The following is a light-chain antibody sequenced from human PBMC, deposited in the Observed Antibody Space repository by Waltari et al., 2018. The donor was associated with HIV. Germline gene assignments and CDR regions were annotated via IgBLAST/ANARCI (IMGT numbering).Light chain of an antibody. V-gene: IGLV3-25*03. CDR2: KDN. CDR3: QSADSSGALGV. Sequence: YELTQPPSVSVSPGQTARITCSGDALPDQFAHWYQQRPGQAPILLIFKDNKRPAGIPERFSGSSSGTTVTLTISGVRAEDEADYYCQSADSSGALGVFGGGTKLTVL. CDR1: ALPDQF. J-gene: IGLJ2*01.